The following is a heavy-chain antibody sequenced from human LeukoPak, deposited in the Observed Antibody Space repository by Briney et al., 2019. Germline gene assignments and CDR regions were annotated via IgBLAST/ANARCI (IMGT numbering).Heavy chain of an antibody. V-gene: IGHV3-23*01. Sequence: GGSLRLSCAASGFTFSSYAMSWVRQAPGKGLEWVSAISGSGGSTYYADSVKGRFTISRDNAKNSLYLQMNSLRDEDTAVYYCARPTYGDYGMDVWGQGTTVTVSS. CDR2: ISGSGGST. CDR1: GFTFSSYA. CDR3: ARPTYGDYGMDV. J-gene: IGHJ6*02. D-gene: IGHD4-17*01.